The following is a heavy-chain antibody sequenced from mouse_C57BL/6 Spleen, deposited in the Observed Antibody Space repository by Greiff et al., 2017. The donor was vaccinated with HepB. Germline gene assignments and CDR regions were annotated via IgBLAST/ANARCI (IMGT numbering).Heavy chain of an antibody. CDR1: GYSITSGYY. V-gene: IGHV3-6*01. J-gene: IGHJ4*01. Sequence: EVKLLESGPGLVKPSQSLSLTCSVTGYSITSGYYWNWIRQFPGNKLEWMGYISYDGSNNYNPSLKNRISITRDTSKNQFFLKLNSVTTEDTATYYCARGDYYYGSIYAMDYWGQGTSVTVSS. CDR2: ISYDGSN. D-gene: IGHD1-1*01. CDR3: ARGDYYYGSIYAMDY.